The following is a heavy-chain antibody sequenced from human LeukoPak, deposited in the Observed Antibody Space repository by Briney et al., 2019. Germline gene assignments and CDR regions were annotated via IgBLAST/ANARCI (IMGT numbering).Heavy chain of an antibody. D-gene: IGHD6-19*01. CDR3: ARSGFNSSGWYWVYYYYMDV. V-gene: IGHV4-34*01. CDR1: GGSFSGYY. J-gene: IGHJ6*03. Sequence: SETLSLTCAVYGGSFSGYYWSWIRQPPGKGLEWIGEINHSGSTNYNPSLKSRVTISVDTSKNQFSLKLSSVTAADTAVYYCARSGFNSSGWYWVYYYYMDVWGKGTTVTVSS. CDR2: INHSGST.